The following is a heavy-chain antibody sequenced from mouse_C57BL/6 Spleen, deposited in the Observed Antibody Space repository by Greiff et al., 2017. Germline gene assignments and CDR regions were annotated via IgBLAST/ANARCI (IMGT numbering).Heavy chain of an antibody. J-gene: IGHJ4*01. V-gene: IGHV3-6*01. CDR1: GYSITSGYY. CDR3: ARGSEDAMDY. Sequence: EVQLQQSGPGLVKPSQSLSLTCSVPGYSITSGYYWNWIRQFPGTKLEWMGYISYDGSNNSNPSPKNRISITRDTPKNQFFLKLNSVTTEDTATYYCARGSEDAMDYWGQGTSVTVSS. CDR2: ISYDGSN.